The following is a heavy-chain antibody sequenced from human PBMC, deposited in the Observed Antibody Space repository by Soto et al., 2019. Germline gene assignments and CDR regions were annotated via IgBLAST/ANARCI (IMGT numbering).Heavy chain of an antibody. Sequence: QVQLVQSGAEVKKPGSSVKVSCKASGGTFSSYAISWVRQAPGQGLEWMGGIIPIFGTANYAQKFQGRVTITADKSTSTAYMELSSLRSEGTAVYYCARDPYDFWSGYQYYYGMDVWGQGTTVTVSS. CDR2: IIPIFGTA. V-gene: IGHV1-69*06. D-gene: IGHD3-3*01. CDR1: GGTFSSYA. CDR3: ARDPYDFWSGYQYYYGMDV. J-gene: IGHJ6*02.